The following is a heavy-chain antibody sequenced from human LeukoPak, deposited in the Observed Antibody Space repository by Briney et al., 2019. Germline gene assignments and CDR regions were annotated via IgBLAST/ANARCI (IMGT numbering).Heavy chain of an antibody. CDR1: GFTFSDYY. CDR2: ISSSGSTI. J-gene: IGHJ4*02. V-gene: IGHV3-11*01. Sequence: GSLRLSCAASGFTFSDYYMSWIRQAPGKGLEWVSYISSSGSTIYYADSVKGRFTISRDNAKNSLYLQMNSLGAEDTAVYYCARHIRVVAANSFDYWGQGTLVTVSS. D-gene: IGHD2-15*01. CDR3: ARHIRVVAANSFDY.